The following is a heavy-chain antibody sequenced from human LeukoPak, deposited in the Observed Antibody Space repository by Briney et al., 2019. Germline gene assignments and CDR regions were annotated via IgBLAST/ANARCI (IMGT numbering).Heavy chain of an antibody. CDR1: GYSISSGYY. CDR2: IYHSGST. J-gene: IGHJ5*02. Sequence: PSETLSLTCTVSGYSISSGYYWGWIRQPPGKGLEWIGSIYHSGSTYYNPSLKSRVTISVDTSKNQFSLKLSFVTAADTAVYYCVGGGCGGGCYRNRFDPWGQGTLVTVSS. V-gene: IGHV4-38-2*02. D-gene: IGHD2-21*01. CDR3: VGGGCGGGCYRNRFDP.